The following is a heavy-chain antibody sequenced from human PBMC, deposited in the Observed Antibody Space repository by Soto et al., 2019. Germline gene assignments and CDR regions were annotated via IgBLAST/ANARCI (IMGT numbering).Heavy chain of an antibody. Sequence: SVKVSCKASGCTFSSYAISCVRQAPGQVLEWMGGIIPIFGTANYAQKFQGRVTITADESTSTAYMELSSLRSEDTAVYYCARARGYYDSSGYSYYFDYWGQGTLVTVSS. CDR2: IIPIFGTA. J-gene: IGHJ4*02. V-gene: IGHV1-69*13. CDR1: GCTFSSYA. CDR3: ARARGYYDSSGYSYYFDY. D-gene: IGHD3-22*01.